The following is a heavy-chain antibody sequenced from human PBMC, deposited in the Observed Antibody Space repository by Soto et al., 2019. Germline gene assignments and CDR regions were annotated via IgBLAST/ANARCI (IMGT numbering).Heavy chain of an antibody. CDR1: GFTFSSYS. CDR2: ISSSSSYI. CDR3: AREGGLRYFDWLSGRDGYFDY. V-gene: IGHV3-21*01. D-gene: IGHD3-9*01. Sequence: EVQLVESGGGLVKPGGSLRLSCAASGFTFSSYSMNWVRQAPGKGLEWVSSISSSSSYIYYADSVKGRFTISRDNAKNSLYLQMNSLRAEDTAVYYRAREGGLRYFDWLSGRDGYFDYWGQGTLVTVSS. J-gene: IGHJ4*02.